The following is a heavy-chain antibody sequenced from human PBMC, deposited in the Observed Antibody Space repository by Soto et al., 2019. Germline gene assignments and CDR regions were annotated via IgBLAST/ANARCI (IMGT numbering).Heavy chain of an antibody. J-gene: IGHJ6*02. CDR3: ARDTLPTDFGLGWDV. CDR2: ISNSGTTV. Sequence: QVQLVESGGGLVKPGGSLRLSCAASNFIFSDYYLSWIRQAPGKGLEWVSYISNSGTTVYYADSVKGRFTISRDNAKKSLYLQMNSLRAEHTAVYYCARDTLPTDFGLGWDVWGQGTTVTVSS. CDR1: NFIFSDYY. V-gene: IGHV3-11*01. D-gene: IGHD4-17*01.